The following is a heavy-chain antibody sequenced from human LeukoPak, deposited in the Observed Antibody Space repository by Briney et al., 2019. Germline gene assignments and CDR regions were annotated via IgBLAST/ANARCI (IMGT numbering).Heavy chain of an antibody. J-gene: IGHJ5*02. CDR3: AAMVRGVIRNWFDP. Sequence: GGSLRLSCAASGFTFSNYWMSWVRQAPGKGLEWVAFIRYDGSNKYYADSVKGRFTISRDNSKNTLYLQMNSLRAEDTAVYYCAAMVRGVIRNWFDPWGQGTLVTVSS. CDR1: GFTFSNYW. CDR2: IRYDGSNK. D-gene: IGHD3-10*01. V-gene: IGHV3-30*02.